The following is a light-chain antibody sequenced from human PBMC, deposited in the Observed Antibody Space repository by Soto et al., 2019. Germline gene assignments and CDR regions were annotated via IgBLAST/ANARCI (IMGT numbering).Light chain of an antibody. CDR3: QSYDHSLTRV. CDR1: SSNIGAGYD. J-gene: IGLJ2*01. V-gene: IGLV1-40*01. Sequence: QSVLTQPPSVSGAPGQRVTISCTGSSSNIGAGYDVHWYQQLPGTAPKLLIYGNSNRPSGVPDRFSGSKSGTSASLALPGLQAEHEADNHCQSYDHSLTRVLGEGTTRTVL. CDR2: GNS.